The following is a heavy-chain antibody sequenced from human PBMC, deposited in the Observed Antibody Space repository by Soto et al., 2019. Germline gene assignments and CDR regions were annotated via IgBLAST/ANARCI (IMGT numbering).Heavy chain of an antibody. D-gene: IGHD5-18*01. V-gene: IGHV1-69*05. CDR2: IIPIFGTA. CDR1: GGTLSSYA. J-gene: IGHJ6*02. CDR3: ARDNRVMVTGPYYYYYGMDV. Sequence: SVKVSCKASGGTLSSYAISWVRQAPGQGLEWMGGIIPIFGTANYAQKFQGRVTMTRDTSTSTVYMELSSLRSEDTAVYYCARDNRVMVTGPYYYYYGMDVWGQGTTVTVSS.